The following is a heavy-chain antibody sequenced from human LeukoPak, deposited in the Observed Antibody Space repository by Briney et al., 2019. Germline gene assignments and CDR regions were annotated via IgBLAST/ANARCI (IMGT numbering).Heavy chain of an antibody. V-gene: IGHV3-7*03. CDR3: AKAPYFYYLDV. CDR2: IKQDGSEK. CDR1: GFTFSNYW. J-gene: IGHJ6*03. Sequence: GGSLRLSCAASGFTFSNYWMSWVRQAPGKGLEWVANIKQDGSEKYYVDSVKGRFTISRDNPKGTLYLQLNGLRADDTAVYYCAKAPYFYYLDVWGEGTPVTVSS.